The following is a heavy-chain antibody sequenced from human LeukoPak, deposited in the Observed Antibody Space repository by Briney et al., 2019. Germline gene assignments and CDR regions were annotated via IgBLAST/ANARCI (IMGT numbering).Heavy chain of an antibody. J-gene: IGHJ4*02. V-gene: IGHV3-74*01. D-gene: IGHD2-8*01. CDR3: LPLAFDTN. CDR1: GFTFGGRL. Sequence: PGGSLRLPCAVSGFTFGGRLMPWVRQAPGKGLVWVALIKDDGSTTNYADSVKGRFTASRDDAKNTVYLQMSSLRAEDTAVYYCLPLAFDTNWGQGTLVTVSS. CDR2: IKDDGSTT.